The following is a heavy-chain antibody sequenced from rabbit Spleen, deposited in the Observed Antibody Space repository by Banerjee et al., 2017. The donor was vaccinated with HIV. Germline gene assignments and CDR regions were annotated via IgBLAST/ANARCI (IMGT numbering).Heavy chain of an antibody. CDR1: GIDFSISSY. CDR3: ARDTSSSFSSYGMDL. CDR2: IDAGSSGFT. D-gene: IGHD1-1*01. V-gene: IGHV1S40*01. J-gene: IGHJ6*01. Sequence: QSLEESGGDLVKPGASLTLTCKASGIDFSISSYMCWVRQAPGKGLEWIACIDAGSSGFTYFATWAKGRFTISKISSTTVTLQMTRLTAADTATYFCARDTSSSFSSYGMDLWAKGPWSPS.